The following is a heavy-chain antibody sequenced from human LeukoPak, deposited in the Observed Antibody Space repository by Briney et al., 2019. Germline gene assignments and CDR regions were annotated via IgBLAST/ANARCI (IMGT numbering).Heavy chain of an antibody. CDR3: ASDLNDYGGKGDAFDI. J-gene: IGHJ3*02. D-gene: IGHD4-23*01. V-gene: IGHV3-33*01. Sequence: GGSLRLSCAASGFTFSSYGMHWVRQAPGKGLEWVAVIWYDGSNKYYADSVKGRFTISRDNSKNTLYLQMNSLRAEDTAVYYCASDLNDYGGKGDAFDIWGQGTMVTVSS. CDR2: IWYDGSNK. CDR1: GFTFSSYG.